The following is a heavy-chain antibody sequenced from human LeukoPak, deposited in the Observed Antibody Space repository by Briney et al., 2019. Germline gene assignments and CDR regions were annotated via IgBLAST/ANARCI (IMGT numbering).Heavy chain of an antibody. CDR1: GFTFSDYY. CDR3: ARVGLDRRGYSGYEAFDY. D-gene: IGHD5-12*01. CDR2: ISSSGSYI. V-gene: IGHV3-11*04. Sequence: GGSLRLSCAASGFTFSDYYMSWIRQAPGKGLEWVSYISSSGSYIYYADAVKGRFTISRDNAKNSLYLQINSLRAEDTAVYYCARVGLDRRGYSGYEAFDYWGQGTLVTVSS. J-gene: IGHJ4*02.